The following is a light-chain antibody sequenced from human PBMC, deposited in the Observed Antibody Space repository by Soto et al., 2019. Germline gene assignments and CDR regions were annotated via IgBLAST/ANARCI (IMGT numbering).Light chain of an antibody. V-gene: IGKV3-20*01. Sequence: EIVLTQSPGTLSLSPGERATLSCRASQSVSRYLAWYQQKPGQAPRLLIYGASSRATCIPDRFSGSGSGTDFTLTISRLEPEDFAVYYCQQYGSSPWTFGQGTKVEIK. CDR3: QQYGSSPWT. CDR1: QSVSRY. CDR2: GAS. J-gene: IGKJ1*01.